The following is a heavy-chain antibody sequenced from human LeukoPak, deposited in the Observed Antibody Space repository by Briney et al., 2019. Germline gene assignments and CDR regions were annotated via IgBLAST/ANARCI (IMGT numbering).Heavy chain of an antibody. CDR2: IYYSGST. D-gene: IGHD3-22*01. Sequence: SETLSLTCTVSGGSISSYYWGWIRQPPGKGLEWIGYIYYSGSTNYNPSLKSRVTISVDTSKNQFSLKLSSVTAADTAVYYCARVPYDSSGYDAFDIWGQGTMVTVSS. CDR3: ARVPYDSSGYDAFDI. CDR1: GGSISSYY. V-gene: IGHV4-59*01. J-gene: IGHJ3*02.